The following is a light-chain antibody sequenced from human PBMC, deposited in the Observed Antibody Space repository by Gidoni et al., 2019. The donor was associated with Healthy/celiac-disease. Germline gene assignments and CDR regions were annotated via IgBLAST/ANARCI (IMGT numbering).Light chain of an antibody. J-gene: IGKJ1*01. CDR3: QQSYSTPPLT. CDR2: AAS. CDR1: QSISSY. Sequence: DIQMTQSPSSLSASVGDRVTITCRASQSISSYLSWYQQKPGKAPKLLIYAASSLQSGVPARFSGSGSGTYFTLTISSLQPEDFATDYCQQSYSTPPLTFGQXTKVEIK. V-gene: IGKV1-39*01.